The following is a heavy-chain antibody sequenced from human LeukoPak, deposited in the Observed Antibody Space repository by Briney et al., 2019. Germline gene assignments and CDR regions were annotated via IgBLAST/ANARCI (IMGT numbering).Heavy chain of an antibody. CDR1: GFTFSSYS. CDR2: ISSSSSTI. CDR3: ARDSGYYYDRSGD. Sequence: GGSLRLSCAASGFTFSSYSMNWVRQAPGKGLEWVSYISSSSSTIYYADSVKGRFTISRDNAKNSLYLQMNSLRAEDTAVYYCARDSGYYYDRSGDWGQGTLVTVSS. J-gene: IGHJ4*02. V-gene: IGHV3-48*01. D-gene: IGHD3-22*01.